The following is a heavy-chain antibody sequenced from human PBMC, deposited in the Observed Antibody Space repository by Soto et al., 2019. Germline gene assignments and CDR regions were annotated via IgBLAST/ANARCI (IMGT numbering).Heavy chain of an antibody. CDR2: INPNVHST. Sequence: ASVKVSCKASGYTFFPYYIHWVRQAPGQGLEWMGIINPNVHSTTYAQKFQGRVTMSSDTSTSTVYMELSSLRSEDTALYYCARDVSDSTGSASFDYWG. V-gene: IGHV1-46*01. CDR3: ARDVSDSTGSASFDY. CDR1: GYTFFPYY. D-gene: IGHD2-15*01. J-gene: IGHJ4*01.